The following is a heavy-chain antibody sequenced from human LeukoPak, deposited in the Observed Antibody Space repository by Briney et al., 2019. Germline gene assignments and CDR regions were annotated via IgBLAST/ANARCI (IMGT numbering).Heavy chain of an antibody. D-gene: IGHD3-10*01. CDR3: ARDNYYGSGSPEGSVLPNYYMDV. CDR1: GFTFSSYS. CDR2: ISSSSSTI. J-gene: IGHJ6*03. V-gene: IGHV3-48*01. Sequence: GGSLRLSCAASGFTFSSYSMNWVRQAPGKGLEWVSYISSSSSTIYYADSVKGRFTISRDNAKNSLYLQMNSLRAEDTAVYYCARDNYYGSGSPEGSVLPNYYMDVWGKGTTVTVSS.